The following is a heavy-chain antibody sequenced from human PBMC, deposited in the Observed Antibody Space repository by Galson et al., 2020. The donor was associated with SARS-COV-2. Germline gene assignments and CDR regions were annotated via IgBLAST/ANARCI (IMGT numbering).Heavy chain of an antibody. CDR2: ISSSGSTI. J-gene: IGHJ6*03. CDR1: GFTFSDYY. V-gene: IGHV3-11*04. Sequence: GESLNISCAASGFTFSDYYMSWIRQAPGKGLEWVSYISSSGSTIYYADSVKGRFTISRDNAKNSLYLQMNSLRAEDTAVYYCARFQSGSYDVDYYYYMDVWGKGTTVTISS. CDR3: ARFQSGSYDVDYYYYMDV. D-gene: IGHD1-26*01.